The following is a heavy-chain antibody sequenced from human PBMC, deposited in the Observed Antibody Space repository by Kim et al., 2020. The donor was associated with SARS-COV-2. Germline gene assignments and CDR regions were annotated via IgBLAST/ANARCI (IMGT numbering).Heavy chain of an antibody. CDR1: GGTGSSHD. J-gene: IGHJ4*02. CDR3: VEYYFDY. V-gene: IGHV3-23*01. Sequence: GGSLRLSCAASGGTGSSHDMSWVRQAPGKGLEWVSAISGSGGSTYYADSVKGRFTISRDNSKNTLYLQMNSLRAEDTAVYYCVEYYFDYWGQGTLVTVSS. CDR2: ISGSGGST.